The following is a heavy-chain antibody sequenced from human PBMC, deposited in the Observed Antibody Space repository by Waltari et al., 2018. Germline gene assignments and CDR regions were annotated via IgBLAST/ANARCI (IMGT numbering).Heavy chain of an antibody. CDR1: GFMFSNW. CDR2: INPDVNLI. CDR3: ARGMVDI. V-gene: IGHV3-74*01. D-gene: IGHD2-8*01. Sequence: EVQLVESGGGLVQPGGSMKLSCEAYGFMFSNWMNWVRQAPGKGLVCFSPINPDVNLITYSDFLKGLFTVSRVYARTTLYLQMSSLRVEDTAVYYCARGMVDIWGQGTLFTVSS. J-gene: IGHJ4*02.